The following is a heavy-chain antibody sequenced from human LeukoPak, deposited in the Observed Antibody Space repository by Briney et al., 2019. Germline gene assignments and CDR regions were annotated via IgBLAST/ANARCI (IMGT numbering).Heavy chain of an antibody. D-gene: IGHD3-10*01. CDR2: IIPIFGTA. CDR3: ARDLGGTFSYWYFDL. Sequence: ASVNLSCKASGGTFSSYAISWVRQAPGQGLEWMGRIIPIFGTANYAQKFQGRVTITTDESTSTAYMELSSLRSEDTAVYYCARDLGGTFSYWYFDLWGRGTLVTVSS. V-gene: IGHV1-69*05. CDR1: GGTFSSYA. J-gene: IGHJ2*01.